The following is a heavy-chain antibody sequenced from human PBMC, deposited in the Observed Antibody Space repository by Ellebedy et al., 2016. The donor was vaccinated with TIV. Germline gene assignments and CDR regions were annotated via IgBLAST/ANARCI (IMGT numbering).Heavy chain of an antibody. V-gene: IGHV4-39*01. J-gene: IGHJ1*01. CDR1: GDSIFSSSSS. CDR2: ASYRGRP. Sequence: GSLRLSXSVSGDSIFSSSSSWSWIRQTPGTGLEWIGNASYRGRPNYNASLKSRVTISFDMSKNEFSLTLTSVTAADTALYYCTTQTMMSAGGSYFDHWGQGAPVIVSA. CDR3: TTQTMMSAGGSYFDH. D-gene: IGHD2-15*01.